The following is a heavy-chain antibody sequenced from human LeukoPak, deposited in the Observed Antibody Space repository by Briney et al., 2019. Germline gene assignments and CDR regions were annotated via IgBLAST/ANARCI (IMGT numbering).Heavy chain of an antibody. CDR2: INHSGST. V-gene: IGHV4-34*01. D-gene: IGHD5-18*01. CDR1: GGSFSGYY. CDR3: ARGAGDTAMAGEYYFDY. Sequence: SETLSLTCAVYGGSFSGYYWSWIRQPPGKGLEWIGEINHSGSTNYNPSLKSRVTISVDTSKNQFSLKLSSVTAADTAVYYCARGAGDTAMAGEYYFDYGGQGTLVTVSS. J-gene: IGHJ4*02.